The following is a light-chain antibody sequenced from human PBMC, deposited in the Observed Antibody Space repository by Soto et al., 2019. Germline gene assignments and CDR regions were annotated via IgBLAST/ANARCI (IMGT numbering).Light chain of an antibody. J-gene: IGKJ4*01. V-gene: IGKV1-9*01. CDR1: QGINDY. CDR2: AAS. CDR3: QQFNTYPLT. Sequence: DIQLTQSPSFLSASVGDRVTITCRASQGINDYLAWYQQKPGKAPKLLIYAASTLQSEVPSRFSGSASGTEFTLTNRSLQPEDFATYYCQQFNTYPLTFGGGTKVEVK.